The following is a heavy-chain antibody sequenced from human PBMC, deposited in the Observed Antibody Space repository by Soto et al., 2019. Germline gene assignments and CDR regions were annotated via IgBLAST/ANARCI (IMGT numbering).Heavy chain of an antibody. CDR2: IDNNGVT. CDR1: GGSVYSNGHY. D-gene: IGHD2-15*01. J-gene: IGHJ4*02. Sequence: ASETLSLTCIVSGGSVYSNGHYWGWIRQPPGEGLEWIGSIDNNGVTNYNSSLKSRVTISRDTSKNQFSLRLTSVTAADTAVYYCGKILVGATGHTDADSWGPGTLVTVSS. CDR3: GKILVGATGHTDADS. V-gene: IGHV4-39*01.